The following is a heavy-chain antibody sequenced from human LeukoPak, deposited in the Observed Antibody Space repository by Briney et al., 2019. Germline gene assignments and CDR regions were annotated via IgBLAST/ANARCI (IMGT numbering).Heavy chain of an antibody. CDR3: ARGQMGAWNFDY. CDR2: IYPGDSDT. V-gene: IGHV5-51*01. D-gene: IGHD1-1*01. J-gene: IGHJ4*02. CDR1: GYSFSIYW. Sequence: GESLKISCKGSGYSFSIYWIGWVRQVPGKGLEWMGIIYPGDSDTRYSPSFQGQVTISADKSTTTAYLQWSSLKASDTAVYYCARGQMGAWNFDYWGQGTLVTVSS.